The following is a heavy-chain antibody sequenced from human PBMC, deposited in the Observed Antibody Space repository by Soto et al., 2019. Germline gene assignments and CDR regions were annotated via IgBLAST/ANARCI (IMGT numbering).Heavy chain of an antibody. V-gene: IGHV3-23*01. CDR3: AKDHGGYHDGFDI. CDR1: GFTFSSYA. Sequence: GGSLRLSCAASGFTFSSYAMSWLRQAPGKGLEWVSAISGSGGSAYYADSVKGRFTISRDNSKNTLYLQMNSLRAEDTAVYYCAKDHGGYHDGFDIWGQGTMVTVSS. D-gene: IGHD4-17*01. J-gene: IGHJ3*02. CDR2: ISGSGGSA.